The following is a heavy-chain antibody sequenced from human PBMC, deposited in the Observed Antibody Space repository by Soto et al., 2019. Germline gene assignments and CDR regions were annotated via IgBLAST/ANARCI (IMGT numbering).Heavy chain of an antibody. CDR3: AKDRRAGGNYGFYSDF. CDR2: SSATGAGT. J-gene: IGHJ4*02. Sequence: VQLLASGGGLVQPGGSLRLSCAASGFTFSSYGMTWVRQAPGKGLEWVSFSSATGAGTYYADSVKGRFTIYRDNSKNTLYLQMTSLRADDTAVYYCAKDRRAGGNYGFYSDFWGQGAMVIVSS. D-gene: IGHD1-7*01. CDR1: GFTFSSYG. V-gene: IGHV3-23*01.